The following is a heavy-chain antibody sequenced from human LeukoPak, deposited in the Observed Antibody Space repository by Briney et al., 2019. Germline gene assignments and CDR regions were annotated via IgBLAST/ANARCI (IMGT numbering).Heavy chain of an antibody. CDR2: IYPGDSDT. CDR1: GYSFSDYW. CDR3: ARLDSGSYYYYGMDV. Sequence: GESLKISCQGSGYSFSDYWIGWVRQMPGKGLEWMGIIYPGDSDTRYSPSFQGQVTISADKSISTAYLQWSSLKASDTAMYYCARLDSGSYYYYGMDVWGQGTTVTVSS. V-gene: IGHV5-51*01. J-gene: IGHJ6*02. D-gene: IGHD1-26*01.